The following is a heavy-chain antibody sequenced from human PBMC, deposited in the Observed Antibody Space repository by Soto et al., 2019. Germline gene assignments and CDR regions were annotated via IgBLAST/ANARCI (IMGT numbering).Heavy chain of an antibody. D-gene: IGHD3-22*01. Sequence: SETLSLTCTVSGGSISSSSYYWGWIRQPPGKGLEWIGSIFHSGNTYYNPSLKSRLTIFVDTSKNQFSLKLTSVTAADTAVYYCARRQSSYDGSGYYHGYLDYWGQGTLVTVSS. V-gene: IGHV4-39*01. CDR2: IFHSGNT. J-gene: IGHJ4*02. CDR3: ARRQSSYDGSGYYHGYLDY. CDR1: GGSISSSSYY.